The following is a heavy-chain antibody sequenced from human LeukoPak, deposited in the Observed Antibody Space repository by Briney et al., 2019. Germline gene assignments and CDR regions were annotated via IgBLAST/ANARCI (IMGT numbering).Heavy chain of an antibody. CDR3: AIDDYGGNGGAFDI. CDR2: IYSGGST. Sequence: GGSLRLSCAASGFTVSSNYMSWVRQAPGKGLEWVSVIYSGGSTYYADSVKGRFTISRDNSKNTLYLQMNSLRAEDTAVYYCAIDDYGGNGGAFDIWGQGTMVTVSS. CDR1: GFTVSSNY. V-gene: IGHV3-53*01. D-gene: IGHD4-23*01. J-gene: IGHJ3*02.